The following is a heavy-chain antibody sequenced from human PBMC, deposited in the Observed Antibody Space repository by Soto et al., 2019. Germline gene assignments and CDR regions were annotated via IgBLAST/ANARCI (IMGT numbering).Heavy chain of an antibody. D-gene: IGHD5-12*01. V-gene: IGHV3-7*01. CDR3: ADSGSYTDV. Sequence: SGGGLVQPGGSLRLSCAASGFTFSSYWMTWVRQAPGKGLEWVANIKEDGSEKYYVDSVKGRFTISRDNAKNSVYLQMNSLRAEDTAVYYCADSGSYTDVWGKGTTVTVSS. CDR2: IKEDGSEK. J-gene: IGHJ6*03. CDR1: GFTFSSYW.